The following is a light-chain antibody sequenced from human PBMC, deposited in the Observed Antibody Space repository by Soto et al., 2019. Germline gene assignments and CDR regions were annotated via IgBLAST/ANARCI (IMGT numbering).Light chain of an antibody. J-gene: IGKJ5*01. CDR1: QSISNS. V-gene: IGKV3-15*01. CDR3: QQYHNWPPIT. CDR2: AAS. Sequence: EIVMTQSPATLSVSPGERATLSCRASQSISNSLAWYQQKPGQAPRLLIYAASTRTTGIPARFSGSGSGTEFTLTITSLQSEDHAVYYCQQYHNWPPITFGQGTLLEVK.